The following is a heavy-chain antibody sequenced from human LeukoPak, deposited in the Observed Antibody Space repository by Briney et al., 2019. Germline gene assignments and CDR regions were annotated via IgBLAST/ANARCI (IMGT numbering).Heavy chain of an antibody. J-gene: IGHJ5*02. CDR3: ARGLYYYENWFDP. Sequence: GGSLRLSCAASGFTFDDYGMSWVRQAPGMGLEWVSRRNGGSTGYADSVKGRFTISRDNAKNSLYLQMNSLRAEDTALYYCARGLYYYENWFDPWGQGTLVTVSS. V-gene: IGHV3-20*04. CDR1: GFTFDDYG. CDR2: RNGGST. D-gene: IGHD3-22*01.